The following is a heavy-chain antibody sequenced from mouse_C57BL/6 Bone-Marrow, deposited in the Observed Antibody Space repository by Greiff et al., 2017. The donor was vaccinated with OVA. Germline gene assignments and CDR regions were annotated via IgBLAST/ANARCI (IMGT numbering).Heavy chain of an antibody. D-gene: IGHD2-1*01. Sequence: VQLQQPGTELVKPGASVKLSCKASGYTFTSYWMHWVKQRPGQGLEWIGNINPSNGGTNYNEKFKSKATLTVDKSSSTAYMQLSSLTSEDSAVYYCARALPGKFFFFAYWGQGTLVTVSA. CDR3: ARALPGKFFFFAY. CDR2: INPSNGGT. J-gene: IGHJ3*01. CDR1: GYTFTSYW. V-gene: IGHV1-53*01.